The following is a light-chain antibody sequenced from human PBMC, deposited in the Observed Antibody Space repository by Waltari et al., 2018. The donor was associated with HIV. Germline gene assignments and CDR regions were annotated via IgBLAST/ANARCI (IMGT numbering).Light chain of an antibody. Sequence: CVLTHPPSPPRTRAQTATLSVDGRRFSIGRSYCAWYQQLPGTAPKVLIFRDNQRPSGVPDRFSGSKSGASASLAISGLRSEDEADYFCATWDDSLSGSYVFGPGTKVSVL. V-gene: IGLV1-47*01. CDR3: ATWDDSLSGSYV. J-gene: IGLJ1*01. CDR1: RFSIGRSY. CDR2: RDN.